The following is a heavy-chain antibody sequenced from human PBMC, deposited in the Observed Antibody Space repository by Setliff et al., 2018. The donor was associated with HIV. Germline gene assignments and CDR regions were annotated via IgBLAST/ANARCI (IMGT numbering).Heavy chain of an antibody. V-gene: IGHV4-34*01. CDR1: TESLTRYD. J-gene: IGHJ5*02. CDR2: IDDSRSI. D-gene: IGHD3-10*01. CDR3: ARVKSIKTTLVRLWPRFDL. Sequence: TLSLTCAVYTESLTRYDWAWIRQSPEKGLEWIGEIDDSRSIIYNPSLQSRVTMSVDTSKNQFSLKVRSLTAADTGLYYCARVKSIKTTLVRLWPRFDLWGQGTQVTVSS.